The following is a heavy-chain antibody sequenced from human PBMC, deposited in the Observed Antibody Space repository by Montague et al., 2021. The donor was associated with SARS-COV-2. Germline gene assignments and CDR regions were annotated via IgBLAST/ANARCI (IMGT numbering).Heavy chain of an antibody. Sequence: SETLSLTCAVYGGSFSGYYWTWIRQPPGKGLEWVGEINDRGSTNYNPSFEGRLTMSVDTSKNQFSLRLKSVSAADTAVYYCARGQVTIFGVLIMLPAAGAVDVWGQGATVTVSS. CDR3: ARGQVTIFGVLIMLPAAGAVDV. J-gene: IGHJ3*01. V-gene: IGHV4-34*01. D-gene: IGHD3-3*01. CDR1: GGSFSGYY. CDR2: INDRGST.